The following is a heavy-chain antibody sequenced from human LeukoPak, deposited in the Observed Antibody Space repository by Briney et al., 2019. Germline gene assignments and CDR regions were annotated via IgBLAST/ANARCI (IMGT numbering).Heavy chain of an antibody. CDR1: GFTFSSYG. V-gene: IGHV3-30*02. J-gene: IGHJ6*02. Sequence: GGSLRLSCAASGFTFSSYGMHWVRQAPGKGLEWVAVIWYDGSNKYYADSVKGRFTISRDNSKNTLYLQMNSLRAEDTAVYYCAKDLEWELLRYYYYYGMDVWGQGTTVTVSS. CDR2: IWYDGSNK. CDR3: AKDLEWELLRYYYYYGMDV. D-gene: IGHD1-26*01.